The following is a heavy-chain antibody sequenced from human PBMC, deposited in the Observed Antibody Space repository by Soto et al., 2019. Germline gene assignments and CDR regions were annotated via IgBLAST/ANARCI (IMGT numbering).Heavy chain of an antibody. CDR1: GFTFTRYS. Sequence: GGSLRLSCAASGFTFTRYSMNWVRQAPGKGLEWVASISSSSSYIEYADSLKGRFTISRDNAKNSVHLQMRSLRAEDTAVYYCARGSFFYETSGYYPPDYWGQGTLVTVSS. V-gene: IGHV3-21*01. J-gene: IGHJ4*02. CDR3: ARGSFFYETSGYYPPDY. CDR2: ISSSSSYI. D-gene: IGHD3-22*01.